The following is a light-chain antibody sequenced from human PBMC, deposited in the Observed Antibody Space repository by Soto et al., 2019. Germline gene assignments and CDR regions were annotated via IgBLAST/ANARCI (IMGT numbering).Light chain of an antibody. CDR3: QQYDNWPPWT. Sequence: EIVLTQSPATLSLSPGERATLSCRASQSVGSNLAWYQQKPGQAPRLLIYGASTRATGIPARFSGSGAGTEFTLTISSLQSEDFAVYYCQQYDNWPPWTFGQGTRWIS. CDR2: GAS. J-gene: IGKJ1*01. CDR1: QSVGSN. V-gene: IGKV3-15*01.